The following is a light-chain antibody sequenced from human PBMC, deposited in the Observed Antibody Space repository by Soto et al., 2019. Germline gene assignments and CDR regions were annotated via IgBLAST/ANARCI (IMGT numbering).Light chain of an antibody. CDR2: GAS. V-gene: IGKV3D-15*01. CDR3: QQDKDWPPLT. Sequence: EIAMTQSPVTLSASPGERVTLSCRASQSGNINLAWYQQRPGQAPRVLIYGASNRASGIPDRFSGSGSGTDFTLTISSLEPDDFALYYCQQDKDWPPLTFGGGTRVEIK. J-gene: IGKJ4*01. CDR1: QSGNIN.